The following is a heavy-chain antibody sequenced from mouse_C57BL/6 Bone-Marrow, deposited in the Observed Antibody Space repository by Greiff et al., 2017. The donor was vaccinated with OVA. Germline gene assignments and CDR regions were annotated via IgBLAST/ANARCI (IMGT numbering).Heavy chain of an antibody. Sequence: QVQLQQPGAELVKPGASVKMSCKASGYTFTSYWITWVKQRPGQGLEWIGDIYPGSGSTNYNEKFKRKATLTVDTSSSTAYMQLSSLTSEDSAVYYCARENYGNYYAMDYWGKGTSVTVSS. CDR1: GYTFTSYW. V-gene: IGHV1-55*01. CDR3: ARENYGNYYAMDY. D-gene: IGHD2-1*01. J-gene: IGHJ4*01. CDR2: IYPGSGST.